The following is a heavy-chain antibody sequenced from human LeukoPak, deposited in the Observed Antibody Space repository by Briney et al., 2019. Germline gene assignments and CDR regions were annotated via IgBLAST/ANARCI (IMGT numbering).Heavy chain of an antibody. J-gene: IGHJ4*02. CDR3: AKAHSSSWYYFGD. CDR2: ISGRGDST. D-gene: IGHD6-13*01. Sequence: PGGSLRLSCAASGFTFRSYAMSWVRQAPGKGLEWVSVISGRGDSTHYADFVKGRFTISRDNSKNTLYLQMNSLRAEDTAVYYCAKAHSSSWYYFGDWGQGALVTVSS. CDR1: GFTFRSYA. V-gene: IGHV3-23*01.